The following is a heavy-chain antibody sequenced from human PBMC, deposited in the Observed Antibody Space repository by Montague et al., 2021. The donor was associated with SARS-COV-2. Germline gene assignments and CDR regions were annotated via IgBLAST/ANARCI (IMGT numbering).Heavy chain of an antibody. D-gene: IGHD3-22*01. Sequence: SETRSLTCTVSGGSISSSYYYWGWLRQPPGKGLEWIGSFYYSGTTYYNPSLQSRVTISVDTTKKQFSLKLSSVTAAETAAYYCARLRRYFDSSGSPSAFDFWGRGTKVTVSS. V-gene: IGHV4-39*01. J-gene: IGHJ3*01. CDR3: ARLRRYFDSSGSPSAFDF. CDR2: FYYSGTT. CDR1: GGSISSSYYY.